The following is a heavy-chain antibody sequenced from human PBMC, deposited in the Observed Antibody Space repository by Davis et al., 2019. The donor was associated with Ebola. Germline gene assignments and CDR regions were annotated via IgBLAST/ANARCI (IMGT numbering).Heavy chain of an antibody. CDR3: ARGGRKGSLAYYYYGMDV. J-gene: IGHJ6*02. CDR2: MNPNSGNT. V-gene: IGHV1-8*01. D-gene: IGHD1-14*01. CDR1: GHTFTSYD. Sequence: ASVKVSCKASGHTFTSYDINWVRQATGQGLEWMGWMNPNSGNTGYAQKFQGRVTMTRNTSISTAYMELSSLRSEDTAVYYCARGGRKGSLAYYYYGMDVWGQGTTVTVSS.